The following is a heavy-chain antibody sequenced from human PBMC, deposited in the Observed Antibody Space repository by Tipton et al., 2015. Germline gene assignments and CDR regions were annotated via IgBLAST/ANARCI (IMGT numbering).Heavy chain of an antibody. CDR1: GGSISSYY. J-gene: IGHJ4*02. CDR2: IYYSGDT. V-gene: IGHV4-39*01. D-gene: IGHD6-19*01. CDR3: ASRDWLLHHFDY. Sequence: TLSLTCSVSGGSISSYYWGWIRQPPGKGLEWIGSIYYSGDTYYNPSLKSRVTISEDTSKNQFSLKLNSVTAADAAMYYCASRDWLLHHFDYWGQGTLVTVSS.